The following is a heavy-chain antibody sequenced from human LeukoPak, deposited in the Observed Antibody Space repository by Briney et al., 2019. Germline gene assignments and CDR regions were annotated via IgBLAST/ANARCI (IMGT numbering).Heavy chain of an antibody. CDR3: ARRRYDYAWGSYRPFDY. Sequence: SETLSLTCAVSGYSISSGYYWGWIRQPPGKGLEWIGSIYHSGSTYYNPSLKSRVTISVDTSKNQFSLKLSSVTAADTAVYYCARRRYDYAWGSYRPFDYWGQGTLVTVSS. V-gene: IGHV4-38-2*01. J-gene: IGHJ4*02. D-gene: IGHD3-16*02. CDR1: GYSISSGYY. CDR2: IYHSGST.